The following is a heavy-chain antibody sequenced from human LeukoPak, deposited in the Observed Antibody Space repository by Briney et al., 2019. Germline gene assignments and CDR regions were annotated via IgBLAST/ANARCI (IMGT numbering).Heavy chain of an antibody. CDR3: ARDQYDYVWGSYRPYFDY. CDR2: ISPYNGNT. Sequence: GASVKVSCKASGYTFNSYGISWVRQAPGQGLEWMGSISPYNGNTKYAERLQGRVIMTTDTPTRTAYMELRSLRSDDTAVFYCARDQYDYVWGSYRPYFDYWGQGTLVTVSS. D-gene: IGHD3-16*02. V-gene: IGHV1-18*04. J-gene: IGHJ4*02. CDR1: GYTFNSYG.